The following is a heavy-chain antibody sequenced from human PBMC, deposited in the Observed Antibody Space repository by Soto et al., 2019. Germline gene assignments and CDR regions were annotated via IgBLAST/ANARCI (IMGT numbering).Heavy chain of an antibody. Sequence: ASETLSLTCAVYGGSFSGYYWSWIRQPPGKGLEWIGEINHSGSTNYNPSLKSRVTISVDTSKNQFSLKLSSVTAADTAVYYCASCIAAARPAEFDPWGQGTLVTVSS. CDR3: ASCIAAARPAEFDP. J-gene: IGHJ5*02. D-gene: IGHD6-13*01. V-gene: IGHV4-34*01. CDR2: INHSGST. CDR1: GGSFSGYY.